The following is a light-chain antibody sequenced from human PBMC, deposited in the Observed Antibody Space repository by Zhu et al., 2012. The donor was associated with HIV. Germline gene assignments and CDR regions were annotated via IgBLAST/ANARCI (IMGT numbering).Light chain of an antibody. CDR3: QQYGTPPYT. CDR2: GSS. J-gene: IGKJ2*01. Sequence: EIVLTQSPGTLSLSPGERATLSCRASQSFSRSHLAWYQQKPGQAPRLLMYGSSSRTPGIPDRFSGSGSGTDFTLTISRVEPEDFAVYYCQQYGTPPYTFAQGTRVEMK. CDR1: QSFSRSH. V-gene: IGKV3-20*01.